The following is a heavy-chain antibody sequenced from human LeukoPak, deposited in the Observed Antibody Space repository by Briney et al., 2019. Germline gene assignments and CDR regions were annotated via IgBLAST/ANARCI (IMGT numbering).Heavy chain of an antibody. J-gene: IGHJ4*02. D-gene: IGHD3-3*01. Sequence: PSETLSLTCTVSGGSISDYLWNWVRQPAGKGVEWIGRVYNSGNTEYNPSLRSRVTMSVETSKNQFSLKLYSVTAADTAVYYCARGVDFWSGYLDYWGRGALVTVSS. CDR2: VYNSGNT. CDR3: ARGVDFWSGYLDY. V-gene: IGHV4-4*07. CDR1: GGSISDYL.